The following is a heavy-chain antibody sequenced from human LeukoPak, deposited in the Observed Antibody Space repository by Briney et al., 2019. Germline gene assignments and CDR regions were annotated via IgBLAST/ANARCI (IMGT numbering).Heavy chain of an antibody. Sequence: GGSLRLSCAASGFTFSSHWMSWVRQAPGKGLEWVASIKQDGSEKYYVDSVKGRFTISRDNAKNSLYLQMNSLRAEDTAVYYCARDVYSYGYANYWGQGTLVTVSS. CDR2: IKQDGSEK. J-gene: IGHJ4*02. CDR3: ARDVYSYGYANY. CDR1: GFTFSSHW. V-gene: IGHV3-7*01. D-gene: IGHD5-18*01.